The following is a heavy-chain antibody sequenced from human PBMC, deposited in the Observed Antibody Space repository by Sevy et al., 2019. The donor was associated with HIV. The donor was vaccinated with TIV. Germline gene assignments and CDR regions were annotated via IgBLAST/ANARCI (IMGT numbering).Heavy chain of an antibody. V-gene: IGHV3-53*01. CDR1: GFTLTNEF. CDR2: VYSGGAT. J-gene: IGHJ6*02. CDR3: ARVGYCRGGTCFSGFYYAMDV. D-gene: IGHD2-15*01. Sequence: GGSLRLSCAVSGFTLTNEFFSWVRQAPGKGLEWVAVVYSGGATYYADSVKGRFTISRDKSKNTLYLQMKSLRAGDTAVYYCARVGYCRGGTCFSGFYYAMDVWGQGITVTVSS.